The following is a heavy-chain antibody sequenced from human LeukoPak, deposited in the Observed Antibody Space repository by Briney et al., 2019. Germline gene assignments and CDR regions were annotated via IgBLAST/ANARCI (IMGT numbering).Heavy chain of an antibody. D-gene: IGHD3-9*01. CDR1: GGSISRDY. Sequence: SETLSLTCTVSGGSISRDYWSWIRQPPGKGLEWIGTIHHSGSTYYNPSLKSRVTISVDTSKNQFSLKLSSVTAADTAVYYCARVDWTTDYWGQGTLVTVSS. V-gene: IGHV4-4*09. CDR3: ARVDWTTDY. J-gene: IGHJ4*02. CDR2: IHHSGST.